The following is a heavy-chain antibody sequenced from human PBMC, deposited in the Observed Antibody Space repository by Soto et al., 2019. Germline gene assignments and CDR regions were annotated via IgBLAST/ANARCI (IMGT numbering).Heavy chain of an antibody. D-gene: IGHD2-8*01. Sequence: SETLSLTCTVSGGSISSSSYYWGWIRQPPGKGLEWIGRIYYSGSTYYNPSLKSRVTISVDTSKNQFSLKLSSVTAADTAVYYCARQNIVLMVYAKVSDWFDPWGQGTLVTVSS. V-gene: IGHV4-39*01. CDR3: ARQNIVLMVYAKVSDWFDP. CDR1: GGSISSSSYY. CDR2: IYYSGST. J-gene: IGHJ5*02.